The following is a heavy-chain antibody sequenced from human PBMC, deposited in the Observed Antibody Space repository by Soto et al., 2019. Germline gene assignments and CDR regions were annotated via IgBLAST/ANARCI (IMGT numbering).Heavy chain of an antibody. CDR3: ARVLRGVIIGYGTDV. Sequence: PGGSLRLSCAASGFTVTSNYMSWVRQAPGKGLEWVSLIYSGGDTYYADSVKGRFTISSDNSKNTLYLQMNSLRVEDTAVYYCARVLRGVIIGYGTDVWGQGTTVTVSS. CDR1: GFTVTSNY. V-gene: IGHV3-53*01. J-gene: IGHJ6*02. CDR2: IYSGGDT. D-gene: IGHD3-10*01.